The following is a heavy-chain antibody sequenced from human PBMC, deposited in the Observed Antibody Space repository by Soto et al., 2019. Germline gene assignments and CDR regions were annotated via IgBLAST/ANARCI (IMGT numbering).Heavy chain of an antibody. CDR1: GFTFSASV. D-gene: IGHD3-3*01. J-gene: IGHJ4*02. CDR2: LSYGAKNK. CDR3: VREEFEDGRGHFTN. V-gene: IGHV3-30*03. Sequence: QVLLVESGGGVVQPGGSLRLSCAASGFTFSASVMHWVRQAPGKGLEWMAILSYGAKNKYYADSVKGRFTISRDISESTLYLQMDSLRTEDTAVYYCVREEFEDGRGHFTNWGQGPLVSVSS.